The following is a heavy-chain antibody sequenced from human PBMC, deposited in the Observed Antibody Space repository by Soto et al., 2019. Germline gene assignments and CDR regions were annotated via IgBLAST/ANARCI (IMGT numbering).Heavy chain of an antibody. CDR2: ISHSGTA. CDR3: ARDYDGFDY. D-gene: IGHD3-16*01. CDR1: SVSITSSNW. Sequence: QVRLQQSGPGLVKPSETVSLTCDVSSVSITSSNWWTWVRQPPGKGLEWLGKISHSGTANYNATLRSRVPISVDKPKNQLSLKLMSVTAADTAVYYCARDYDGFDYWGPGILVTVSS. J-gene: IGHJ4*02. V-gene: IGHV4-4*02.